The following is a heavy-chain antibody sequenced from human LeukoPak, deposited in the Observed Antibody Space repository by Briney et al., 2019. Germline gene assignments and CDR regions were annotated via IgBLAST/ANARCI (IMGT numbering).Heavy chain of an antibody. J-gene: IGHJ3*02. CDR1: GYTFTGYY. V-gene: IGHV1-2*02. Sequence: ASVKVSCKASGYTFTGYYMHWVRQAPGQGLEWMGWINPNSGGTNYAQKFQGRVTMTRNTSISTAYMELSSLRSDDTAVYYCARVSSGLHAFDIWGQGTMVTVSS. CDR3: ARVSSGLHAFDI. D-gene: IGHD6-19*01. CDR2: INPNSGGT.